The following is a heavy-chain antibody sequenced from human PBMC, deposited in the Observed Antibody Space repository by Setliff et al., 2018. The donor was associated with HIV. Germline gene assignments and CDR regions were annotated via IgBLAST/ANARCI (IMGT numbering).Heavy chain of an antibody. V-gene: IGHV1-3*01. Sequence: ASVKVSCKASGYTFTSYAMHWVRQAPGQRLEWMGWINAGNGNTRYSQKFQGRVTITRDTSASTAYMELSSLRSEDTAVYYCAKTIAAAATLPFDFWGQGTLVTVS. CDR2: INAGNGNT. CDR3: AKTIAAAATLPFDF. D-gene: IGHD6-13*01. J-gene: IGHJ4*02. CDR1: GYTFTSYA.